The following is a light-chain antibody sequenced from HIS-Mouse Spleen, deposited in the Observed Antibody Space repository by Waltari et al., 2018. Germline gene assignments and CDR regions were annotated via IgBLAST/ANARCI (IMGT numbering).Light chain of an antibody. CDR3: CSYAGSSTWV. CDR1: SSAVGTYNL. V-gene: IGLV2-23*01. Sequence: QSALTQPAPVSGSPGQSITISCPGTSSAVGTYNLVSWYQQHPGKAPKLMIYEGSKRPSGVSNRFSGSKSGNTASLTISGLQAEDEADYYCCSYAGSSTWVFGGGTKLTVL. CDR2: EGS. J-gene: IGLJ3*02.